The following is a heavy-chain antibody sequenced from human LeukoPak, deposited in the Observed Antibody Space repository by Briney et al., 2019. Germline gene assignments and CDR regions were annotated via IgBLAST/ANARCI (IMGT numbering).Heavy chain of an antibody. V-gene: IGHV1-2*02. J-gene: IGHJ2*01. Sequence: ASVKVSCKASGYTFTGYYMHWVRQAPGQGLEWTGWINPNSGGTNYAQKFQGRVTMTRDTSISTAYMELSRLRSDDTAVYYCARGPYVPFPNWYFDLWGRGTLVTVSS. CDR3: ARGPYVPFPNWYFDL. D-gene: IGHD3-10*02. CDR1: GYTFTGYY. CDR2: INPNSGGT.